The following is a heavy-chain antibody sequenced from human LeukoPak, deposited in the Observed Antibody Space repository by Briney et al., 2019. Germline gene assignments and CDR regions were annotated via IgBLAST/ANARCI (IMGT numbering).Heavy chain of an antibody. CDR2: INHSGST. V-gene: IGHV4-34*01. Sequence: PSETLSLTCAVYGGSFSGYYWSWIRQPPGKGLEWIGEINHSGSTNYNPSLKSRVTISVDTSKNQFSLKLSSVTAADTAVYYCARRSGFWSGSDYWGQGTLVTVSS. J-gene: IGHJ4*02. CDR3: ARRSGFWSGSDY. CDR1: GGSFSGYY. D-gene: IGHD3-3*01.